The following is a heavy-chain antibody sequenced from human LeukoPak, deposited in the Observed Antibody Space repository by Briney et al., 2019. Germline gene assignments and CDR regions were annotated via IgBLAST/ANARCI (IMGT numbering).Heavy chain of an antibody. Sequence: GGSLRLSCAASGFTFSSYAMSWVRQAPGKGLEWGSSVSGSGDSTYYADSVKGRFTISRDNSKNTLYLQMNSLTAEDTAVYYCARDSGQRYNWFAPWGQGTLVTVSS. CDR3: ARDSGQRYNWFAP. CDR1: GFTFSSYA. J-gene: IGHJ5*02. D-gene: IGHD5-12*01. V-gene: IGHV3-23*01. CDR2: VSGSGDST.